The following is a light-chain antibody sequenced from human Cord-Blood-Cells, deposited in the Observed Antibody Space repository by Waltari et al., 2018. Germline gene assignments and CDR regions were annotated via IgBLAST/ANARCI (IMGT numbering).Light chain of an antibody. CDR2: GAS. V-gene: IGKV3-20*01. Sequence: EIVLTQSPGTLSLSPGERATLSCRASQSVSSSYLAWYQQKPGQAPRILIYGASSRATGIPDRFSGSGSGTDFTLTISRLEPEDFAVYYCQQYGSSSETFGQGTKVEIK. CDR1: QSVSSSY. J-gene: IGKJ1*01. CDR3: QQYGSSSET.